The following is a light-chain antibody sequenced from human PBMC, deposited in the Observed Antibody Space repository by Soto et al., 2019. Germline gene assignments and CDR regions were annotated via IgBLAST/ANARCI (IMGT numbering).Light chain of an antibody. V-gene: IGLV1-44*01. J-gene: IGLJ1*01. CDR2: SNY. Sequence: QSVLTQPPSASGTPGQRLTISCSGSSSNIGSKTVNWYQQLPGTAPKLLIYSNYQRPSGVPDRFSGSKSGTSASLAISGLQSEDEADYYCSASDASLNGYVFGTGTKLTVL. CDR1: SSNIGSKT. CDR3: SASDASLNGYV.